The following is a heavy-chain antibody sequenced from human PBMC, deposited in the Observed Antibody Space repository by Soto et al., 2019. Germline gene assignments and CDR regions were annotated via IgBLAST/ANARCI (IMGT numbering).Heavy chain of an antibody. J-gene: IGHJ4*02. V-gene: IGHV4-39*01. CDR2: VYYRGRS. CDR1: GGSVTNSSYY. D-gene: IGHD4-17*01. CDR3: VSQRTTVPTQAYFDY. Sequence: SETLSLTCTVSGGSVTNSSYYWGWIRHSPGKGLDWIGSVYYRGRSYSKSSVKSRVTISVDTSKNRFSLILNSVTASDTAFYFCVSQRTTVPTQAYFDYWGPGALVTVSS.